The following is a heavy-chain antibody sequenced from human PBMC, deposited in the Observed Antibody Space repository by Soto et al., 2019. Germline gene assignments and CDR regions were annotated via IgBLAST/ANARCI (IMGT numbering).Heavy chain of an antibody. V-gene: IGHV3-15*01. CDR2: IKSKTDGGTK. D-gene: IGHD3-22*01. Sequence: GGSLRLSCAASGFTFSNAWMSWVRQAPGKGLEWVGRIKSKTDGGTKDYAAPVKVRFTISRDESKNTLYLQRNSLKTEDTAVYYCTTDKSGDSSGYYSHAIDIWGQGTMVTVSS. CDR1: GFTFSNAW. J-gene: IGHJ3*02. CDR3: TTDKSGDSSGYYSHAIDI.